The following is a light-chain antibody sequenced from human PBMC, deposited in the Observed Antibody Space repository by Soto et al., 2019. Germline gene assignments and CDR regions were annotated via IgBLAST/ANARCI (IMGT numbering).Light chain of an antibody. CDR1: QSVSSSL. Sequence: EIVLTQSPGTLSLARGERATLSCRASQSVSSSLLAWYQQKPGQAPRLLIYLASSRATGIPDRFSGSGSGTDFTLTISRLEPEDFAVYYCQQYGSSPWTFGQGTTVEIK. J-gene: IGKJ1*01. V-gene: IGKV3-20*01. CDR3: QQYGSSPWT. CDR2: LAS.